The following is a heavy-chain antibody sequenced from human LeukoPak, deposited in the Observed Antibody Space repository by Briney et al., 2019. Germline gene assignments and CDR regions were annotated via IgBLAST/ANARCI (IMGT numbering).Heavy chain of an antibody. CDR1: GFTFSSYA. Sequence: GGSLRLSCAASGFTFSSYAMSWVRQAPGKGLGLVSAISGSGGSTYYADSVKGRFTISRDNSKNTLYLQMNSLRAEDTAVYYCAKPHSSSWILFGYWGQGTLVTVSS. CDR2: ISGSGGST. D-gene: IGHD6-13*01. J-gene: IGHJ4*02. CDR3: AKPHSSSWILFGY. V-gene: IGHV3-23*01.